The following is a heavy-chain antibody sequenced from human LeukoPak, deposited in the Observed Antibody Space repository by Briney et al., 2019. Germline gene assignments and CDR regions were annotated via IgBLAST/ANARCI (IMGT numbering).Heavy chain of an antibody. CDR3: ARDPNWDSWFDP. Sequence: SETLSLTCAVSGYSVCTAYYWVWIRQPPGKGLEWLGTISHNGNAYYNPSLKGRLTMSVETAKNQFSLHLNSVTAADTAVYFCARDPNWDSWFDPWGQGALVTVSS. D-gene: IGHD3-16*01. J-gene: IGHJ5*02. V-gene: IGHV4-38-2*02. CDR1: GYSVCTAYY. CDR2: ISHNGNA.